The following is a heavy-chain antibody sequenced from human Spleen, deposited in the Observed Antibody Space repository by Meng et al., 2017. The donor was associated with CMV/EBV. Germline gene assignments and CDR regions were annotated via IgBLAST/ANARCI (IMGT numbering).Heavy chain of an antibody. V-gene: IGHV3-23*03. J-gene: IGHJ6*02. CDR3: ARDSRGIDSVFWADYGMDV. D-gene: IGHD2-15*01. CDR1: GFTFNNYA. CDR2: SYSGGGDT. Sequence: GESLKISCAASGFTFNNYAINWVRQAPGKGLEWVSSSYSGGGDTYYADSVKGRFTTSRDKSENTLYLQMNSLRGEDTAVYYCARDSRGIDSVFWADYGMDVWGQGTTVTVSS.